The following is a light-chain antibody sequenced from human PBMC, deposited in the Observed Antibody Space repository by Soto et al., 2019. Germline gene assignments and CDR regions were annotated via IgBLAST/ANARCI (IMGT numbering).Light chain of an antibody. CDR2: AAF. V-gene: IGKV1-39*01. J-gene: IGKJ1*01. CDR3: QQSHTFPRT. Sequence: DIPMTQSPPSLSASVGDRVTISCRASQTIGNYLSWYQQKPGKAPKLLVHAAFNLQTGVPPRFSGSGSGTDFTLTISILQPEDSATYYCQQSHTFPRTFGQGTKVEI. CDR1: QTIGNY.